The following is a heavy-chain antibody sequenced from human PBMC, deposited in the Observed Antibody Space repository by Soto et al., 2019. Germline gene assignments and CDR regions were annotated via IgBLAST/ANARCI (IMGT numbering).Heavy chain of an antibody. CDR1: GGSISSSGAY. J-gene: IGHJ3*02. V-gene: IGHV4-39*02. Sequence: LETLSLTCTVSGGSISSSGAYWGWIRQAPGKGLEWIGSIYYSGNTYYNPSLKSRVTISVDTSKNQFSLKLSSVTAADTAVYYCAREGRVVVPAAMSRAFDIWGQGTMVTVSS. CDR3: AREGRVVVPAAMSRAFDI. CDR2: IYYSGNT. D-gene: IGHD2-2*01.